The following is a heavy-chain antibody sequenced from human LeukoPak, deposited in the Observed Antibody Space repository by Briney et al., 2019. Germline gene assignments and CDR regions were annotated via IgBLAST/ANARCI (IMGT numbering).Heavy chain of an antibody. CDR2: IYHSGGT. Sequence: SETLSLTCAVSGGSISSGNWWSWVRQTPGKGLEWIGEIYHSGGTNYNPSLKSRVTISVDNSKNQFSLKLSSVTAADTAIYYCAGSGYCFDNWGQGTLVIVSS. CDR1: GGSISSGNW. D-gene: IGHD3-22*01. V-gene: IGHV4-4*02. CDR3: AGSGYCFDN. J-gene: IGHJ4*02.